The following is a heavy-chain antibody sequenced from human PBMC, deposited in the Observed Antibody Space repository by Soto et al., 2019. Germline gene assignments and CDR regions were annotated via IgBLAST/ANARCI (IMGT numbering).Heavy chain of an antibody. Sequence: GESLKISCKGSGYSFTSYWIGWVRQMPGKGLEWMGIIYPGDSDTRYSPSFQGQVTISADKSISTAYLQWSSLKASDTAMYYCARHRGYSYGYPPDAFDIWGQGTMVTVSS. J-gene: IGHJ3*02. CDR3: ARHRGYSYGYPPDAFDI. CDR2: IYPGDSDT. CDR1: GYSFTSYW. V-gene: IGHV5-51*01. D-gene: IGHD5-18*01.